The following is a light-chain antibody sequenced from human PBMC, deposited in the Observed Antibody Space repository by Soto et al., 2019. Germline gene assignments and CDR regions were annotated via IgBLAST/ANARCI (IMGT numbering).Light chain of an antibody. CDR3: SSYTSSNSLVI. Sequence: QSALTQPASVSGSPGQSIAISCTGTSSDVGSFNYVFWYQQHPGKAPKLIIYDVTKRPSGTSDRFSGSKSGNTASLTISGLQAEDESEYYCSSYTSSNSLVIFGGGTKLTVL. CDR1: SSDVGSFNY. J-gene: IGLJ2*01. CDR2: DVT. V-gene: IGLV2-14*03.